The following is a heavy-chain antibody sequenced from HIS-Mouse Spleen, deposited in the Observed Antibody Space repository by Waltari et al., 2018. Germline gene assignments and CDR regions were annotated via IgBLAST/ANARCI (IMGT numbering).Heavy chain of an antibody. D-gene: IGHD6-6*01. CDR2: ISYDGSNK. J-gene: IGHJ5*02. V-gene: IGHV3-30*04. CDR3: ARTLLNIAAPFDP. Sequence: QVQLVESGGGVVQPGRSLRLSCAASGFTFSSYPMHWVRQAPGKGLEWGAVISYDGSNKYYADSVKGRFTISRDNSKNTLYLQMNSLRAEDTAVYYCARTLLNIAAPFDPWGQGTLVTVSS. CDR1: GFTFSSYP.